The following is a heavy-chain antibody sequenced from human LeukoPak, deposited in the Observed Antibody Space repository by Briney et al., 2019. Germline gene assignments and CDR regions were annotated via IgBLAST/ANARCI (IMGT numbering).Heavy chain of an antibody. D-gene: IGHD3-22*01. V-gene: IGHV3-64*01. J-gene: IGHJ4*02. CDR3: ARGEYYYDSSGYEYFDY. CDR2: ISSNGGST. Sequence: GGSLRLSCAASGFTFSSYAMHWVRQAPGRGLEYVSAISSNGGSTYYANSVKGRFTISRDNSKNTLYLQMGSLRAEDMAVYYCARGEYYYDSSGYEYFDYWGQGTLVTVSS. CDR1: GFTFSSYA.